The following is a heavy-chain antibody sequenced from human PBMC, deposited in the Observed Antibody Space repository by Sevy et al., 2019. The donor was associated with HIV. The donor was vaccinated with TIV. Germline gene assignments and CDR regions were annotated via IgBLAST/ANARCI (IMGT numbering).Heavy chain of an antibody. CDR3: AKTLTTGGYFDY. Sequence: GGSLRLSCAASGFTFGNYAMRWVRQAPGKGLEWVSSVGSSGADTFYADSVNGRFTISRDNSKNTLYLQMNSLRVEDTAVYYCAKTLTTGGYFDYWGQGTLVTVSS. CDR1: GFTFGNYA. D-gene: IGHD1-1*01. V-gene: IGHV3-23*01. CDR2: VGSSGADT. J-gene: IGHJ4*02.